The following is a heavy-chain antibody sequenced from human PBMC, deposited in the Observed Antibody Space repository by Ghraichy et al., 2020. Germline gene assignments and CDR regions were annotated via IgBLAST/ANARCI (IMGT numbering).Heavy chain of an antibody. J-gene: IGHJ6*04. Sequence: ASVKVSCKASGYTFTNSDINWVRQATGQGLEWMGWLNPKSGYTGLAQQFQGRVSMTRNISISTVYMELSSLRPEDTAVYYCARAVMDVWGKGTTVTVSS. CDR1: GYTFTNSD. CDR2: LNPKSGYT. CDR3: ARAVMDV. V-gene: IGHV1-8*01.